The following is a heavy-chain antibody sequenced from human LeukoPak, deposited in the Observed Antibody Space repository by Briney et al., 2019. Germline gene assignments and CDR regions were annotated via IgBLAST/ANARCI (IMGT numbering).Heavy chain of an antibody. CDR2: ISYDGSNK. D-gene: IGHD5-12*01. V-gene: IGHV3-30*18. Sequence: GRSLRLSCAASGFTISSYGMHWVRQAPGKGLEGVAVISYDGSNKYYADSVKGRFTISRDNSKNTLYLQMNSLRAEDTAVYYCAKDANSGYDYPDYWGQGTLVTVSS. CDR3: AKDANSGYDYPDY. J-gene: IGHJ4*02. CDR1: GFTISSYG.